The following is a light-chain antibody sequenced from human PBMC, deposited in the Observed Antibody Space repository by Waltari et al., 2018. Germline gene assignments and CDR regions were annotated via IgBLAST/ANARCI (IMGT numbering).Light chain of an antibody. V-gene: IGLV2-14*01. CDR1: SSDVGAYKY. CDR3: SSFSSSSTVV. CDR2: EVS. J-gene: IGLJ2*01. Sequence: QSALTQPASVSVSPGQSITISCTGTSSDVGAYKYVSWYQQHPGKVPKLMIYEVSNRPSGVSNRFSGSKSGNTTSLTISGLQAEDEADYYCSSFSSSSTVVFGGGTKLTVL.